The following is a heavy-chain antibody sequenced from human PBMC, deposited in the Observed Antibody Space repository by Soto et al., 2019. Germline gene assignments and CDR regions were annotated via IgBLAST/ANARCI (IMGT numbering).Heavy chain of an antibody. CDR2: INPSGGST. CDR3: VVVAGTGDEDY. J-gene: IGHJ4*02. CDR1: GYTFTSYY. V-gene: IGHV1-46*01. Sequence: QVQLVQSGAEVKKPGASVKVSCKASGYTFTSYYMHWVRQAPGQGLEWMGIINPSGGSTSYAQKCQGRVTMTRDTSTSTVYMELSSLRSEDTAVYYCVVVAGTGDEDYWGQGTLVTVSS. D-gene: IGHD6-19*01.